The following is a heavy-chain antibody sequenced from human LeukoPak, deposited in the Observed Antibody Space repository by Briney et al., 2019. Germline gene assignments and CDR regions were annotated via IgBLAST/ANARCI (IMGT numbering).Heavy chain of an antibody. Sequence: SETLSLTCTVSGGSISSYYWSWIRQPAGKGLEWIGRIYISGSTNYNPSLKSRVTMSVDTSKNQFSLKLSSVTAADTAVYYCATSGWYLLPGVYWGQGTLVTVSS. CDR2: IYISGST. D-gene: IGHD6-19*01. CDR1: GGSISSYY. CDR3: ATSGWYLLPGVY. J-gene: IGHJ4*02. V-gene: IGHV4-4*07.